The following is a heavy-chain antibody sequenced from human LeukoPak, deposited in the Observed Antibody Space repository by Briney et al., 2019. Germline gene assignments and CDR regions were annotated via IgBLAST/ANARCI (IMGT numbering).Heavy chain of an antibody. Sequence: SETLSLTCTVSGGSISSYYWSWIRQPPGKGLEWIGYIYYSGSTNYNPSLKSRVTISVDTSKNQFSLKLSSVTAADTAVYYCARVERAGWLQSGLYFDYWGQGTLVTVSS. V-gene: IGHV4-59*01. D-gene: IGHD5-24*01. CDR3: ARVERAGWLQSGLYFDY. CDR2: IYYSGST. J-gene: IGHJ4*02. CDR1: GGSISSYY.